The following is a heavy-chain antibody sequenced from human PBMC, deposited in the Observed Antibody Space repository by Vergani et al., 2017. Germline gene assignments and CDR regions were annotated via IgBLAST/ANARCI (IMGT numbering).Heavy chain of an antibody. Sequence: VQLVESGGGVVQPGTSLRLSCVVSGFALNRHAMYWVRQAPGKGLEWVSVIYSGGSTYYADSVKGRFTISRDNSKNTLYLQMNSLRAEDTAVYYCARDRVVGATSHWYFDLWGRGTLVTVSS. CDR2: IYSGGST. V-gene: IGHV3-66*02. CDR1: GFALNRHA. D-gene: IGHD1-26*01. J-gene: IGHJ2*01. CDR3: ARDRVVGATSHWYFDL.